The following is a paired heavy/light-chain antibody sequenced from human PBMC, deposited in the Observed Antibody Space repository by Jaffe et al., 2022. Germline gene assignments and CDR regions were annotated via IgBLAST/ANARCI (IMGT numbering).Heavy chain of an antibody. CDR2: IYYSGST. Sequence: QVQLQESGPGLVKPSETLSLTCTVSGGSISSYYWSWIRQPPGKGLEWIGYIYYSGSTNYNPSLKSRVTISVDTSKNQFSLKLSSVTAADTAVYYCASRRNHYDFWSGYQGGGFDYWGQGTLVTVSS. D-gene: IGHD3-3*01. V-gene: IGHV4-59*01. CDR3: ASRRNHYDFWSGYQGGGFDY. CDR1: GGSISSYY. J-gene: IGHJ4*02.
Light chain of an antibody. J-gene: IGKJ3*01. CDR2: DAS. CDR1: QDISNY. Sequence: DIQMTQSPSSLSASVGDRVTITCQASQDISNYLNWYQQKPGKAPKLLIYDASNLETGVPSRFSGSGSGTDFTFTISSLQPEDIATYYCQQYDNLPVFTFGPGTKVDIK. V-gene: IGKV1-33*01. CDR3: QQYDNLPVFT.